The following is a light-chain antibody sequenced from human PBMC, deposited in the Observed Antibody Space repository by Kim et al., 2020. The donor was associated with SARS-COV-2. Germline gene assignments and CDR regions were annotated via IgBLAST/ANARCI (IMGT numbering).Light chain of an antibody. CDR2: RND. V-gene: IGLV1-47*01. Sequence: QSVLTQPPSASGTPGQRISISCSGRSSNIGSNFVYWYQQLPGTAPKLLFYRNDQRPSGVPDRFSVSKSGTSASLAISGLRSEDEGDYYCAAWDAGLTSVVFGGGPQLTVL. J-gene: IGLJ3*02. CDR1: SSNIGSNF. CDR3: AAWDAGLTSVV.